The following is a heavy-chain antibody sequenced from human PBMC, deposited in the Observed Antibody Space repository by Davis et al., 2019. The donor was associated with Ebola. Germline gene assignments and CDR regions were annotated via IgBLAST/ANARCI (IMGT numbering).Heavy chain of an antibody. V-gene: IGHV3-23*01. Sequence: PGGSLRLSCAASGFTFSNYAMNWVRQAPGKGLEWVSGISSSGGNTYYADSVNGRFTITTDTSKNTLFLQMNSLRVEDTAVYYCAKVRFEGGRVRGISSFDYWGRGTLVTVSS. J-gene: IGHJ4*02. CDR1: GFTFSNYA. CDR3: AKVRFEGGRVRGISSFDY. CDR2: ISSSGGNT. D-gene: IGHD3-10*01.